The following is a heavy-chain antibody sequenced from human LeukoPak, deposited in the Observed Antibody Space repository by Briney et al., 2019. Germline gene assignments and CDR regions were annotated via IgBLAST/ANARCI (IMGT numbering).Heavy chain of an antibody. CDR2: LTFSGGST. D-gene: IGHD2-2*02. J-gene: IGHJ3*01. CDR3: AKGRTEYAYTSDALDV. V-gene: IGHV3-23*01. Sequence: GGSLRLSCAASGFTFSIYAMSWVRQAPGKGLEWVSTLTFSGGSTYYADSVKGRFTISRDNSKNTLYLQMNSLRAEDTAVYYCAKGRTEYAYTSDALDVWGHGTMITVSS. CDR1: GFTFSIYA.